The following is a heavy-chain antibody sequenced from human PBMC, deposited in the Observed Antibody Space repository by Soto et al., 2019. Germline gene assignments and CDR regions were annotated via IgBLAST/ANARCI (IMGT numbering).Heavy chain of an antibody. Sequence: EVQLLESGGGLGQPGGSLRLSCAASGFTFSSYALGWVRQAPGRGLECVSAISGSGVSTFYADSVKGRFTISRDTSKNTLYLQMNTLTAEDTAVYYCAKDHRIWGRLVEYMDVWGQGTTVTVSS. CDR2: ISGSGVST. D-gene: IGHD3-10*01. V-gene: IGHV3-23*01. CDR1: GFTFSSYA. J-gene: IGHJ6*02. CDR3: AKDHRIWGRLVEYMDV.